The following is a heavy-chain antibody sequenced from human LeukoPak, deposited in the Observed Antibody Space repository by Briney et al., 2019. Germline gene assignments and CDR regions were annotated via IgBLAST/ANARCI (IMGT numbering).Heavy chain of an antibody. CDR3: ASTKLWFVY. CDR2: INHSGST. CDR1: GGSFSGYH. Sequence: SETLSLTCAVYGGSFSGYHWSWIRQPPGKGLEWIGEINHSGSTNYNPSLKSRVTISVDTSKNQFSLKLSSVTAADTAVYYCASTKLWFVYWGQGTLVTVSS. D-gene: IGHD5-18*01. J-gene: IGHJ4*02. V-gene: IGHV4-34*01.